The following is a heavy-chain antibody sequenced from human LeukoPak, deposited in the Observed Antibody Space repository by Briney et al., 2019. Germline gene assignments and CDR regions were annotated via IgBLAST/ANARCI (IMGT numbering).Heavy chain of an antibody. J-gene: IGHJ4*02. Sequence: PGGSLRLSYATSGFTFNRFGMHWVRQAPGKGLEWVAVIWYDGSNKDYADSVKGRFTISRDNSKNTLYLQMSGLRAEDTAVYYCATSAHIEVGTAPPPDYWGQGTLVTVTS. CDR3: ATSAHIEVGTAPPPDY. V-gene: IGHV3-33*01. D-gene: IGHD2-21*02. CDR1: GFTFNRFG. CDR2: IWYDGSNK.